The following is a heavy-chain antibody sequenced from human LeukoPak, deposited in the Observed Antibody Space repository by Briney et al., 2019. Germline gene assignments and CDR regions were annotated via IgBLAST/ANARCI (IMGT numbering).Heavy chain of an antibody. CDR2: VNHLGRT. V-gene: IGHV4-34*01. D-gene: IGHD6-19*01. Sequence: PSETLSLTCAVPGGSFSVYYWSWIRQPPGKGLEWIGEVNHLGRTNYNPSLKSRVTMSLDTSKKEVSLKLTSVTAADTAVYYCARGSASGIYPIDYWGQGTLVTVSS. CDR3: ARGSASGIYPIDY. J-gene: IGHJ4*02. CDR1: GGSFSVYY.